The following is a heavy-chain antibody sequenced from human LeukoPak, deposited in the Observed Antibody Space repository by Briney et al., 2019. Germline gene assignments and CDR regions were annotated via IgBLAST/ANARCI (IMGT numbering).Heavy chain of an antibody. J-gene: IGHJ4*02. Sequence: PSETLSLTCAVYGGSFSGYYMSWIRQPPGKGLEWIGEINHSGSTNYNPSLKSRVTISVDTSENQFSLKLSSVTPCETAVYCCARGGGLTAPESFDYWGQGTLVTVSS. CDR1: GGSFSGYY. CDR2: INHSGST. D-gene: IGHD3-16*01. V-gene: IGHV4-34*01. CDR3: ARGGGLTAPESFDY.